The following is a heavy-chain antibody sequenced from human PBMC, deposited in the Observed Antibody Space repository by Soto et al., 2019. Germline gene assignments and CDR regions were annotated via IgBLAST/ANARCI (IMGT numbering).Heavy chain of an antibody. J-gene: IGHJ4*02. CDR1: GFTFCSYA. Sequence: GGGLGLSCAASGFTFCSYAISWVRPAPGEGVEWVSAISGSGGSTNYADSVKGRFTISRDNSKNTLYLQMNSLRAEDTAVYYCANLELTIFGFPLASQLDYWGQGTLVTVSS. D-gene: IGHD3-3*01. V-gene: IGHV3-23*01. CDR3: ANLELTIFGFPLASQLDY. CDR2: ISGSGGST.